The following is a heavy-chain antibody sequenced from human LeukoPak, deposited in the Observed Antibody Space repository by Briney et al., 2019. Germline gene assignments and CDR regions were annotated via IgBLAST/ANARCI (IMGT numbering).Heavy chain of an antibody. D-gene: IGHD3-16*01. CDR3: ARGDNTFGGETPGGY. V-gene: IGHV1-8*01. J-gene: IGHJ4*02. CDR1: GYTFTSYD. Sequence: ASVTVSCTASGYTFTSYDINWVRQATGHGLEWMGWMNPNSGNTGCAQKCQGRVTMTRKTSISTAYMELSRLRSEDAAVYYWARGDNTFGGETPGGYWGQGTLVTVSS. CDR2: MNPNSGNT.